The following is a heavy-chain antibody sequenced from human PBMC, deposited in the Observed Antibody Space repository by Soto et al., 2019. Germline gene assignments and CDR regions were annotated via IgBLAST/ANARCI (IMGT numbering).Heavy chain of an antibody. CDR2: IDPYGTGI. Sequence: GLSLRLSCSASDFAFSTYWTHWVRQAPGKGLVWVSRIDPYGTGITYANSVKGRFTISXXXXXXTXYXQIXXXGPEDTAIYYCTSDTFGLRDSWGQGTLVTVSS. CDR3: TSDTFGLRDS. CDR1: DFAFSTYW. D-gene: IGHD3-10*01. V-gene: IGHV3-74*01. J-gene: IGHJ4*02.